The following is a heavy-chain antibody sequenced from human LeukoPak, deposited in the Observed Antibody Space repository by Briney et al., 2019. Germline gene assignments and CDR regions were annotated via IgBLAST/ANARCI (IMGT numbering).Heavy chain of an antibody. CDR1: GGSISSYY. CDR3: ARHGYYRGWFDP. V-gene: IGHV4-59*01. J-gene: IGHJ5*02. D-gene: IGHD3-22*01. CDR2: IYYIGSI. Sequence: PSETLSLTCTVSGGSISSYYWSWIRQPPGKGLEWIGYIYYIGSINYNPSLKSRVTISVDTSKNQFSLKLSSVTAADTAVYYCARHGYYRGWFDPWGQGTLVTVSS.